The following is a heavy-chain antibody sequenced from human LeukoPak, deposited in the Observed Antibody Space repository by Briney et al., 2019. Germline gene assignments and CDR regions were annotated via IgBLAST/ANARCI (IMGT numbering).Heavy chain of an antibody. D-gene: IGHD6-19*01. CDR1: GYTFTSYD. V-gene: IGHV1-8*01. CDR2: MNPNSGNT. CDR3: ARTEIAVAGYYGMDV. Sequence: GASVKVSCKASGYTFTSYDINWVRQATGQGLEWMGWMNPNSGNTGYAQKFQGRVTITRNTSISTAYMELSSLRSEDTAVYYCARTEIAVAGYYGMDVWGQGTTVTVSS. J-gene: IGHJ6*02.